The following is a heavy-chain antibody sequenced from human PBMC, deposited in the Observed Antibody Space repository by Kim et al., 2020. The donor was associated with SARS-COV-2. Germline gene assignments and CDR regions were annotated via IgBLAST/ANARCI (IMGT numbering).Heavy chain of an antibody. Sequence: KFQGRVTMTMDTSTSTVYMELSSLRSEDTAVYYCARDSAYDSSGYCFDLWGRGTLVTVSS. J-gene: IGHJ2*01. D-gene: IGHD3-22*01. V-gene: IGHV1-46*01. CDR3: ARDSAYDSSGYCFDL.